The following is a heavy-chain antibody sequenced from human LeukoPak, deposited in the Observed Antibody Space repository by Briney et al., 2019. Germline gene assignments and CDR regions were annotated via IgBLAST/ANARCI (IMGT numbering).Heavy chain of an antibody. Sequence: PSQTLSLTCTVSGGSISSGGYYWSWIRQPPGKGLEWIGYIYHSGSTYYNPSLKSRVTISVDTSKNQFSLKLSSVTAADTAVYYCARDPDGLRRGYSYGYYYYGMDVWGQGTTVTVSS. CDR2: IYHSGST. V-gene: IGHV4-30-2*01. CDR1: GGSISSGGYY. D-gene: IGHD5-18*01. J-gene: IGHJ6*02. CDR3: ARDPDGLRRGYSYGYYYYGMDV.